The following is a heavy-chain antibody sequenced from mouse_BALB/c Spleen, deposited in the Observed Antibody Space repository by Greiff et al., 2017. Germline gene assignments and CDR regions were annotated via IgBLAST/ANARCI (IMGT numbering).Heavy chain of an antibody. CDR2: ISYSGST. V-gene: IGHV3-2*02. J-gene: IGHJ2*01. CDR1: GYSITSDYA. Sequence: EVMLVESGPGLVKPSQSLSLTCTVTGYSITSDYAWNWIRQFPGNKLEWMGYISYSGSTSYNPSLKSRISITRDTSKNQFFLQLNSVTTEDTATYYCARSDGYSPFDYWGQGTTLTVSS. D-gene: IGHD2-3*01. CDR3: ARSDGYSPFDY.